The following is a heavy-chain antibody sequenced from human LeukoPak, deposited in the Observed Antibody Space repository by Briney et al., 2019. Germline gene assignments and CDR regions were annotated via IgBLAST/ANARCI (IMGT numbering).Heavy chain of an antibody. CDR2: INHSVST. J-gene: IGHJ6*03. D-gene: IGHD6-13*01. Sequence: SETLSLTCAVYGGSFSGYYWSGIRQPPGKGLEGMVEINHSVSTNYNPSLKSRVNITVDTSKNQFSLKLSSVTAADPAVYYCATGPYSSSHAGGYYYLDVWGKGTTVTVSS. V-gene: IGHV4-34*01. CDR1: GGSFSGYY. CDR3: ATGPYSSSHAGGYYYLDV.